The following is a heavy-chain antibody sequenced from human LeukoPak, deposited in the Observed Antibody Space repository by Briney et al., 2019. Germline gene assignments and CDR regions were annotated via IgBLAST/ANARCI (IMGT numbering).Heavy chain of an antibody. J-gene: IGHJ4*02. CDR2: ISGSGGNT. CDR3: TRRSSVYRGDDY. CDR1: GFTFSSYT. D-gene: IGHD3-16*02. V-gene: IGHV3-23*01. Sequence: GGSLRLSCAASGFTFSSYTMTWVRQAPGKGLEWVSTISGSGGNTYYADSVKGRFTISRDNSKNTLHLQMNSLRAEDTAVYYCTRRSSVYRGDDYWGQGTLVTVSS.